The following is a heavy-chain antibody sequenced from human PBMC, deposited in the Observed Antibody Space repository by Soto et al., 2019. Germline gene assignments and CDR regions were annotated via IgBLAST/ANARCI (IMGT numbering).Heavy chain of an antibody. V-gene: IGHV3-64*04. D-gene: IGHD1-1*01. Sequence: GGSLRLSCSASGFIFSSFAMHWVRQAPGKGLEYVSAVDNNGGYAYYADSVKGRFTISRDNSKNTLYLQMNSLRAEDTAIYYCARKIWNYFDYCGQGTLVTVSS. CDR1: GFIFSSFA. J-gene: IGHJ4*02. CDR2: VDNNGGYA. CDR3: ARKIWNYFDY.